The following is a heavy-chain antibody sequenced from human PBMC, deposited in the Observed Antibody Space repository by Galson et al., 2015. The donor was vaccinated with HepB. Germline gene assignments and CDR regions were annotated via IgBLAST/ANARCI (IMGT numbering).Heavy chain of an antibody. CDR1: GYTFTSYA. J-gene: IGHJ1*01. V-gene: IGHV1-3*01. CDR2: INAGNGNT. CDR3: ARTSYYYDSNGYYYQEYFQH. D-gene: IGHD3-22*01. Sequence: SVKVSCKASGYTFTSYAMHWVRQAPGQRLEWMGWINAGNGNTKYSQKFQGRVTITRDTSASTAYMELSSLRSEDTAVYYCARTSYYYDSNGYYYQEYFQHWGQGTLVTVSS.